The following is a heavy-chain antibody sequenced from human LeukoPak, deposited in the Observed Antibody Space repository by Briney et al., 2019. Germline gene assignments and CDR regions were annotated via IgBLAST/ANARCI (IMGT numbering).Heavy chain of an antibody. CDR1: GFTFSSYA. Sequence: PGGSLRLSCAASGFTFSSYAMSWVRQTPGKGLEWVSAISHSGATTYYADSVKGRFTISRDNSKNTLYLQMNSLKAEDTAEYFCAKAPPPYCSGGSCFDAFDIWGQGTMVTVSS. J-gene: IGHJ3*02. CDR3: AKAPPPYCSGGSCFDAFDI. V-gene: IGHV3-23*01. D-gene: IGHD2-15*01. CDR2: ISHSGATT.